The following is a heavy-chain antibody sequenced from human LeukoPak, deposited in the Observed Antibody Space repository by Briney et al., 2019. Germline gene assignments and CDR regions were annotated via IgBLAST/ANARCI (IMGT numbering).Heavy chain of an antibody. D-gene: IGHD5-12*01. CDR1: GGSISSGSYY. CDR3: ARAAPRGYSGYLLDY. V-gene: IGHV4-61*02. Sequence: PSETLSLTCTVSGGSISSGSYYWSWIRQPAGKGLEWIGRIYTSGSTNYNPSLKSRVTISVDTSKNQFSLKLSSVPAADTAVYYCARAAPRGYSGYLLDYWGQGTLVTVSS. CDR2: IYTSGST. J-gene: IGHJ4*02.